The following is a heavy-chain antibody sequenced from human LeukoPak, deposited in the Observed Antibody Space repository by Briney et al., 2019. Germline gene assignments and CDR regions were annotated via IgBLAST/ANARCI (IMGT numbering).Heavy chain of an antibody. D-gene: IGHD3-22*01. V-gene: IGHV4-34*01. CDR3: ARVRRYYYDSSGYFDY. Sequence: SETLSLTCNVYGESFSGYYWTWIRQAPGKGLEWIGEMNHSGSTTYNPSLQSRITISVDTSKSQFSLKLSSVTAADTAVYYCARVRRYYYDSSGYFDYWGQGTLVTVSS. CDR2: MNHSGST. J-gene: IGHJ4*02. CDR1: GESFSGYY.